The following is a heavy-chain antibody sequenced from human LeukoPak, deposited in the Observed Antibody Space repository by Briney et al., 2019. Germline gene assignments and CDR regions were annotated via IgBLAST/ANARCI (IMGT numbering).Heavy chain of an antibody. V-gene: IGHV3-23*01. CDR1: GFSFRSYA. J-gene: IGHJ4*02. CDR2: ISGSGGST. Sequence: GGSLRLSCAASGFSFRSYAMSWVRQAPGKGLEWVSGISGSGGSTYYADSVKGRFTISRDNSKNTLYLQMNSLRAEDTAVYYCAMTNDFWSGYYPYWGQGTLVTVSS. CDR3: AMTNDFWSGYYPY. D-gene: IGHD3-3*01.